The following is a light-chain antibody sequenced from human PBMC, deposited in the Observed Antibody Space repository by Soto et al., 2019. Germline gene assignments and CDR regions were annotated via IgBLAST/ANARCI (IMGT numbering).Light chain of an antibody. J-gene: IGKJ1*01. CDR3: QQYGSSPPQT. CDR1: RSVSSSY. Sequence: GERATLSCRASRSVSSSYLAWYQQKPGQAPRPLLYGASSRATGIPDRFSGSGSGTDFTLTISRLEPEDFAVYYCQQYGSSPPQTFGQGTKVDIK. V-gene: IGKV3-20*01. CDR2: GAS.